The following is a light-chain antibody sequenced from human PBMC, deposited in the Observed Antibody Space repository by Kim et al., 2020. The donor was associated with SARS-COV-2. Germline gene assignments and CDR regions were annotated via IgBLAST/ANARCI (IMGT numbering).Light chain of an antibody. CDR3: QKYYSTPYT. V-gene: IGKV4-1*01. CDR2: WAS. J-gene: IGKJ2*01. Sequence: DIVMTQSPDSLAVSLGERATINCKSSQSVLYSSNNKNYLAWYQQKQGQPPKLLIYWASTRESGVPDRFSGSGSGTDFTLTISSLQAEDVAVYYCQKYYSTPYTFGQGTKLEI. CDR1: QSVLYSSNNKNY.